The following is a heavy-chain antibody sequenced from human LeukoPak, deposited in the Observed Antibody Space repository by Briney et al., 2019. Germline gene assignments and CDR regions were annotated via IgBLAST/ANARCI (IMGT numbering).Heavy chain of an antibody. D-gene: IGHD3-22*01. CDR1: GGSFSGYY. J-gene: IGHJ4*02. CDR2: INHSGST. V-gene: IGHV4-34*01. Sequence: ETLSLTCAVYGGSFSGYYWSWIRQPPGKGLEWIGEINHSGSTNYNPSLKSRVTISVDTSKNQFSLKLSSVTAADTAVYYCARDTYYYDSSGQTRAVDYWGQGTLVTVSS. CDR3: ARDTYYYDSSGQTRAVDY.